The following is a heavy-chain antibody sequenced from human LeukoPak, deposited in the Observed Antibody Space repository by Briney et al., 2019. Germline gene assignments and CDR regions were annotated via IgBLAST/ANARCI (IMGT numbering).Heavy chain of an antibody. J-gene: IGHJ5*02. CDR1: GFTFSSYS. CDR2: ISSSSSYI. V-gene: IGHV3-21*01. D-gene: IGHD3-22*01. CDR3: AGQYDSSGYYPNWFDP. Sequence: GGSLRLSCAASGFTFSSYSMNWVRQAPGKGLEWVSSISSSSSYIYYADSVKGRLTISRDNAKNSLYLQMNSLRAEDTAVYYCAGQYDSSGYYPNWFDPWGQGTLVTVSS.